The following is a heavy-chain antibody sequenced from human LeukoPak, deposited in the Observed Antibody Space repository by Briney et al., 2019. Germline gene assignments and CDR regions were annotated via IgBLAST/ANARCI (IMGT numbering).Heavy chain of an antibody. CDR2: LYYSGST. CDR1: GGSISSRPYH. CDR3: ARGRTLWFGELLRFDP. J-gene: IGHJ5*02. D-gene: IGHD3-10*01. V-gene: IGHV4-39*07. Sequence: TSETLSLTCTVSGGSISSRPYHWGWIRQSPGKGLECIGSLYYSGSTYYNPSLKSRVTISVDTSKNQFSLKLSSVTAADTAVYYCARGRTLWFGELLRFDPWGQGTLVTVSS.